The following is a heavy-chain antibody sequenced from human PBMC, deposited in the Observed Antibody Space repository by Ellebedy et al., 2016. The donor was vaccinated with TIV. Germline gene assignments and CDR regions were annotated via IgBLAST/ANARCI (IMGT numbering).Heavy chain of an antibody. CDR1: GYNFPTYW. V-gene: IGHV5-51*01. CDR3: ARLDTQYYDFWSGYSEGWYFDL. J-gene: IGHJ2*01. Sequence: GESLKISCKGSGYNFPTYWIAWVRQMSGKGLEWMGIIYPGDPDTRYSPSFQGQVTISADKSISTAYLQWSSLKASDTAMYYCARLDTQYYDFWSGYSEGWYFDLWGRGTLVTVSS. D-gene: IGHD3-3*01. CDR2: IYPGDPDT.